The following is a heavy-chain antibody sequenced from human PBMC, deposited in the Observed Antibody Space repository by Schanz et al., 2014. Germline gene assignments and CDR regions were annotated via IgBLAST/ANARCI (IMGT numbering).Heavy chain of an antibody. V-gene: IGHV3-11*01. CDR2: ISDSGDST. Sequence: VQLVESGGGLVKPGGSLRLSCAASGFTFSNTWMNWVRQTPGKGLEWVSDISDSGDSTHYADSVKGRFTISRDNAKNSLFLQMNSLSAEDTAVYYCAKVAPAATYLDSWGLGTLVTVSS. D-gene: IGHD2-2*01. CDR3: AKVAPAATYLDS. J-gene: IGHJ4*02. CDR1: GFTFSNTW.